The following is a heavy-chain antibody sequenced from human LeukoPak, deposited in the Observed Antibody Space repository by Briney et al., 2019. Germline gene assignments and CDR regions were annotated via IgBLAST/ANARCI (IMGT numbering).Heavy chain of an antibody. J-gene: IGHJ6*03. V-gene: IGHV3-30*04. Sequence: GGSLRLSCAASGFTFSSYAMHWVRQAPGKGLEWVALISFDGSDKYYADSVKGRCTISRDNSKNTLYLQMNSLRAEDTGVYFCAKGAEEGVVITPVYYYYMDVWGKGTTVTISS. D-gene: IGHD3-22*01. CDR3: AKGAEEGVVITPVYYYYMDV. CDR1: GFTFSSYA. CDR2: ISFDGSDK.